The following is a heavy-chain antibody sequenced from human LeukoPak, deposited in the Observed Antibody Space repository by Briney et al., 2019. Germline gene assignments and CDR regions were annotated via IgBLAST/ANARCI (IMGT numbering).Heavy chain of an antibody. J-gene: IGHJ4*02. V-gene: IGHV1-18*01. CDR2: ISTYNGNT. CDR1: GYSFAGYG. D-gene: IGHD6-13*01. CDR3: ARVGAAPGHFDY. Sequence: ASVKVSCKASGYSFAGYGISWVRQAPGQGLEWIGWISTYNGNTNYAHNLQGRITVTTETSTSTAYMELRSLRSDDTAVYYCARVGAAPGHFDYWGQGTQLTVSS.